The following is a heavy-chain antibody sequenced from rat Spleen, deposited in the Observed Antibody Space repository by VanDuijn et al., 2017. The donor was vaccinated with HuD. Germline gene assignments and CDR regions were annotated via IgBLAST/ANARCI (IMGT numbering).Heavy chain of an antibody. V-gene: IGHV5-31*01. CDR3: TRTMMVIPYYVMDA. CDR2: ITNTGGST. J-gene: IGHJ4*01. D-gene: IGHD1-12*03. Sequence: EVQLVESGGGLVQPGRSLKLSCVASGFTFNNYWMTWIRQAPGKGLEWVASITNTGGSTYYPDSVKGRFTISRDNAKSTLYLQMNSLRSEDTATYYCTRTMMVIPYYVMDAWGQGASVTVSS. CDR1: GFTFNNYW.